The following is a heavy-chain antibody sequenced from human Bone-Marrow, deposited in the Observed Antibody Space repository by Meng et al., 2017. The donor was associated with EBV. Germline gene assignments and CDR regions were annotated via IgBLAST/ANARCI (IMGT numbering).Heavy chain of an antibody. D-gene: IGHD6-13*01. CDR1: GGSISSCGYY. CDR3: ASGSTAAGTDY. Sequence: QVQLQESGPGLVKPSQTLSLTCAVSGGSISSCGYYWSWIRQPPGKGLEWIGYIYYSGSTYYNPSLKSRVTISVDTSKNQFSLKLSSVTAADTAVYYCASGSTAAGTDYWGQGTLVTVSS. J-gene: IGHJ4*02. CDR2: IYYSGST. V-gene: IGHV4-30-4*01.